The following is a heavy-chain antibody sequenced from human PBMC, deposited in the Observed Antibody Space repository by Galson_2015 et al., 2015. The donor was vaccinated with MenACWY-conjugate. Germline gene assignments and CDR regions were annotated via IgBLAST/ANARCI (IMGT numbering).Heavy chain of an antibody. CDR3: ARVMGGGIAAAGTSDY. CDR2: ISSSSSTI. D-gene: IGHD6-13*01. CDR1: GFTFSSYS. J-gene: IGHJ4*02. V-gene: IGHV3-48*02. Sequence: SLRLSCAASGFTFSSYSMNWVRQAPGKGLEWVSYISSSSSTIYYADSVKGRFTISRDNAKNSLYLQMNSLRDEDTAVYYCARVMGGGIAAAGTSDYWGQGTLVTVSS.